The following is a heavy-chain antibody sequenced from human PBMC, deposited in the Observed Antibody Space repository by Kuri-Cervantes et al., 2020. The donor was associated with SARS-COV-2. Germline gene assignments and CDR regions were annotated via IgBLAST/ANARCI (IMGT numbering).Heavy chain of an antibody. Sequence: SAQVTCKVSGYTPTELSMHWVRQAPGQGLEWMGGIIPIFGIANYAQKFQGRVTITADKSTSTAYMELSSLRPEDTAVYYCASGVTTGAYNWFDPWGQGTLVTVSS. CDR3: ASGVTTGAYNWFDP. J-gene: IGHJ5*02. V-gene: IGHV1-69*10. CDR1: GYTPTELS. CDR2: IIPIFGIA. D-gene: IGHD4-11*01.